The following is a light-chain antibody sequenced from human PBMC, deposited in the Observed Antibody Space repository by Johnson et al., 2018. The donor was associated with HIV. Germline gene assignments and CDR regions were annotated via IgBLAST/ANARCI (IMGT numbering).Light chain of an antibody. Sequence: QSVLTQPPSVSAAPGQKVTISCSGSSSNIGNNYVSWYQQLPGTAPKLLIYASNKRPSGIPDRFSGSKSGTSATLGITGLQTGDEADYYCGTWDDSLSALYVFGTGTKVTVL. CDR3: GTWDDSLSALYV. J-gene: IGLJ1*01. CDR1: SSNIGNNY. V-gene: IGLV1-51*02. CDR2: ASN.